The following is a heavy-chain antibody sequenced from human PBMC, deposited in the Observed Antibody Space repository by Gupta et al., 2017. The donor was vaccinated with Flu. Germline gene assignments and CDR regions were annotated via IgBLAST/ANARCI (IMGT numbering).Heavy chain of an antibody. CDR1: GYSISSGYY. CDR2: IYHSGST. Sequence: QVQLQESGPGLVKPSETLSLTCAVPGYSISSGYYWGWIQQPPGKGLEWIGSIYHSGSTYYNPSLKSRVTISVDTSKNQFSLKLSSVTAADTAVYYCARVGSEQLGFMTYYFDYWGQGTLVTVSS. J-gene: IGHJ4*02. D-gene: IGHD3-16*01. V-gene: IGHV4-38-2*01. CDR3: ARVGSEQLGFMTYYFDY.